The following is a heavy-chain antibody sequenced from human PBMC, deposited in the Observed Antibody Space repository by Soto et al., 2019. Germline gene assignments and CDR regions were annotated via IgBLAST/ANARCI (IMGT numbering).Heavy chain of an antibody. CDR3: ARKGRGYDTFDY. CDR2: IYYSGST. CDR1: GGSISSSSYY. J-gene: IGHJ4*02. D-gene: IGHD5-12*01. Sequence: QLQLQESGPGLVKPSETLSLTCTVSGGSISSSSYYWGWIRQPPGKGLEWIGSIYYSGSTYYNPSLKSRVTISVDTSKNQFSLKLRSVTAADTAVYYCARKGRGYDTFDYWGQGTLVTVSS. V-gene: IGHV4-39*01.